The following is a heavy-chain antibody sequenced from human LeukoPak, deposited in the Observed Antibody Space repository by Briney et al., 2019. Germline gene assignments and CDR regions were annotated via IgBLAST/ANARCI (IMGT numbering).Heavy chain of an antibody. CDR1: GYSFTNSW. CDR3: ARHSGYSYGPFDY. CDR2: IYPGDSDT. J-gene: IGHJ4*02. D-gene: IGHD5-18*01. V-gene: IGHV5-51*01. Sequence: KPGESLKISCKASGYSFTNSWIGWVRQMPGKGLEWMGIIYPGDSDTRYSPSFQGQATISADKSISTAYLQWGSLKASDTAIYYCARHSGYSYGPFDYWGQGTLVTVSS.